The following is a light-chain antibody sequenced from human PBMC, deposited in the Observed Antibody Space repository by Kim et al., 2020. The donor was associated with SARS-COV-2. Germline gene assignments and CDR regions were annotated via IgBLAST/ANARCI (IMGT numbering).Light chain of an antibody. CDR1: QSVSSH. V-gene: IGKV3-11*01. Sequence: LSPGESATLSCRASQSVSSHLVWYQQKRGQAPRLLIYDASNRATGVPARFSGSGSGTDFTLTISSLEPEDFAVYYCQQHSNWPLTFGGGTKVDIK. J-gene: IGKJ4*01. CDR2: DAS. CDR3: QQHSNWPLT.